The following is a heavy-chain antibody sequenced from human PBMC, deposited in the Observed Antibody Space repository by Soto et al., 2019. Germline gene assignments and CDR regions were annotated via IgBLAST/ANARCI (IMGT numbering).Heavy chain of an antibody. V-gene: IGHV4-4*02. CDR2: IYQSGST. CDR1: GGSIRSSNW. D-gene: IGHD5-18*01. Sequence: SETLSLTCAVSGGSIRSSNWWSWVRQSPGKGLEWIGEIYQSGSTYYNPSLKSRVTISVDTSKNQFSLKLSSVTAADTAVYYCARHPGYGLYYFDYWGQGTLVTVSS. J-gene: IGHJ4*02. CDR3: ARHPGYGLYYFDY.